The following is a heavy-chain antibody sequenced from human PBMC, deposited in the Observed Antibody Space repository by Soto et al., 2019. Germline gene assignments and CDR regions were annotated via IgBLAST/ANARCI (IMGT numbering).Heavy chain of an antibody. CDR3: VNLLAQSVDY. V-gene: IGHV3-23*01. J-gene: IGHJ4*02. CDR2: IDRNVGGST. Sequence: EVQLLESGGGLVQPGGSLRLSCAASGFTFSTYAMSWVRQAPGKGLEWVSSIDRNVGGSTNYAESVRGRFTISRDNSKDALYLQMNSLRAEHTAVYYCVNLLAQSVDYWGQGTLVTVSS. CDR1: GFTFSTYA.